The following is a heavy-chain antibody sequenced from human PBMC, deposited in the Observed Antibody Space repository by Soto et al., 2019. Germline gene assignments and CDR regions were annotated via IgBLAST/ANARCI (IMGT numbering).Heavy chain of an antibody. J-gene: IGHJ6*02. V-gene: IGHV4-59*11. CDR1: GATINSHY. CDR3: ARELSYGMDV. CDR2: IYFSGST. Sequence: QVQLQESGPGLVKPSETLSLTCTVSGATINSHYWTWIRQTPGKGLEWIGSIYFSGSTNYNPSLKGRVTISVDTSKSHFSLQLSSVIVADTAMYYCARELSYGMDVWGQGTTVTVSS.